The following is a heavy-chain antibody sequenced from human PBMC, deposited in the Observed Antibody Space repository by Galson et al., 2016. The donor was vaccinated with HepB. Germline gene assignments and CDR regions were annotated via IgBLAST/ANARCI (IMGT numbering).Heavy chain of an antibody. CDR2: IKQDGSET. Sequence: SLRLSCAASGFTFYKYWMTWVRQAPGKGLEWVANIKQDGSETYYVDSLKGRFTISRDNAKNSLYLQMDSLRAEYTAVYYCARDEMARGYYGSGRSIYYYYYGMDVWGQGTTVTVSS. D-gene: IGHD3-10*01. CDR3: ARDEMARGYYGSGRSIYYYYYGMDV. J-gene: IGHJ6*02. V-gene: IGHV3-7*01. CDR1: GFTFYKYW.